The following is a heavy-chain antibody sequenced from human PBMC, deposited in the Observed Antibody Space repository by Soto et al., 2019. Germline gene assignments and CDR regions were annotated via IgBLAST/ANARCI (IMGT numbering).Heavy chain of an antibody. CDR2: IYYSGST. CDR3: ARGILGVYATSYYYYYGMDV. J-gene: IGHJ6*04. D-gene: IGHD2-8*01. Sequence: SETLSLTCTVSGGSISRGDYYWSWIRQPPGKGLEWIGYIYYSGSTYYNPSLKSRVTISVDTSKNQFSLKLSSVTAADTAVYYCARGILGVYATSYYYYYGMDVWGKGTTVTVSS. V-gene: IGHV4-30-4*01. CDR1: GGSISRGDYY.